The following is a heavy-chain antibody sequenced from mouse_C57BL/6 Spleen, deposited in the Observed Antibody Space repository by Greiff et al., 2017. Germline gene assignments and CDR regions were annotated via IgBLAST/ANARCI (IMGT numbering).Heavy chain of an antibody. CDR2: IYPRDGST. D-gene: IGHD1-1*01. CDR3: ARYGDGMDY. CDR1: GYTFTSYD. Sequence: QVQLQQSGPELVKPGASVKLSCKASGYTFTSYDINWVKQRPGQGLEWIGWIYPRDGSTTYNEKFKGKATLTVDTSSSTAYMELHSLTSEDSAVYFCARYGDGMDYWGQGTSVTVSS. J-gene: IGHJ4*01. V-gene: IGHV1-85*01.